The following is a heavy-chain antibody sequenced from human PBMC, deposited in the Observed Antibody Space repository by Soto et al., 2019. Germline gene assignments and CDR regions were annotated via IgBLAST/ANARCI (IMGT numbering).Heavy chain of an antibody. D-gene: IGHD6-13*01. CDR2: INTDNGGA. CDR1: GYIFTDYH. J-gene: IGHJ5*02. Sequence: QVQLVQSGAEVKKPGASVKVSCKASGYIFTDYHIHWVRQAPGQGLEFMGWINTDNGGAGSAQQFQGRVTETRDTSITTVYLELSNLRSDDTAVYFCAKERGSNSLHPSYNWFDTWGQGTLITVSS. V-gene: IGHV1-2*02. CDR3: AKERGSNSLHPSYNWFDT.